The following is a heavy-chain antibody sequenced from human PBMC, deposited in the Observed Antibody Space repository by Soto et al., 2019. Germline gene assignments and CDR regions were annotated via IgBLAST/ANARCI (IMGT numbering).Heavy chain of an antibody. Sequence: GASVKVSCAASGFTFSSYDMHWVRQATGKGLEWVSAIGTAGDTYYPGSVKGRFTISRENAKNSLYLQMNSLRAEDTAVYYCASSGYSYGSISFQHWGQGTLVTVPQ. CDR1: GFTFSSYD. V-gene: IGHV3-13*01. D-gene: IGHD5-18*01. CDR2: IGTAGDT. J-gene: IGHJ1*01. CDR3: ASSGYSYGSISFQH.